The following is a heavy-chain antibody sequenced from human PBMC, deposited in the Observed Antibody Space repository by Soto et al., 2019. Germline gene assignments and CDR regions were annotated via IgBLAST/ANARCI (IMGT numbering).Heavy chain of an antibody. D-gene: IGHD2-15*01. CDR1: GFTFSSYG. CDR3: AKDLVAATPDWFDP. Sequence: GGSLRLSCAACGFTFSSYGMHWVRQAPGKGLEWVAVISYDGSNKYYADSVKGRFTISRDNSKNTLFLQMNSLRAEDTAVYYCAKDLVAATPDWFDPWGQGTLVTVSS. V-gene: IGHV3-30*18. CDR2: ISYDGSNK. J-gene: IGHJ5*02.